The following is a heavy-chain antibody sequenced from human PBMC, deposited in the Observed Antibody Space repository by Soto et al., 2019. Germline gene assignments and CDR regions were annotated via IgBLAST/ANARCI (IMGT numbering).Heavy chain of an antibody. CDR1: GGSISSGGYS. V-gene: IGHV4-30-2*01. CDR3: ARDPGLRFLEWSRRSYYYGMDV. J-gene: IGHJ6*02. CDR2: IYHSRST. D-gene: IGHD3-3*01. Sequence: SETLSLTCAVSGGSISSGGYSWSWIRQPPGKGLEWIGYIYHSRSTYYNPSLKSRVTISVDRSKNQFSLKLSSVTAADTAVYYCARDPGLRFLEWSRRSYYYGMDVWGQGTTVTVSS.